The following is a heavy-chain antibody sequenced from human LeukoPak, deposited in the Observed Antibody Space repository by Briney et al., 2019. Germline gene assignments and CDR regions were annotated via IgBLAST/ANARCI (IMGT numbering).Heavy chain of an antibody. CDR3: ATGSHVRVYDSNPYYGHY. Sequence: ASVKVPCKASGYRFSSYYLIWVRQAPGQGLEWMGIINPSAGSTYYAQKLQGRVTMTRDMSTSTVYMELSSLRSEDTALYYCATGSHVRVYDSNPYYGHYWGQGTLVTVSS. CDR2: INPSAGST. J-gene: IGHJ4*02. CDR1: GYRFSSYY. V-gene: IGHV1-46*04. D-gene: IGHD3-22*01.